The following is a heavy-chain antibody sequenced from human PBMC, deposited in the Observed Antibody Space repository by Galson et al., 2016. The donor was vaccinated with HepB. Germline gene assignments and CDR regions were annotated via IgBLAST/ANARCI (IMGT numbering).Heavy chain of an antibody. CDR2: IRGSGTGT. D-gene: IGHD2-15*01. J-gene: IGHJ5*02. V-gene: IGHV3-23*01. CDR3: AKDLTVTLRWFDP. CDR1: GFSISIYS. Sequence: SLRLSCAASGFSISIYSMNWVRQAPGKGLEWVSAIRGSGTGTSYTDSVKGRFTISRDNSRNTLYLQMNSLRAEDTAVYYCAKDLTVTLRWFDPWGQGTLVTVSS.